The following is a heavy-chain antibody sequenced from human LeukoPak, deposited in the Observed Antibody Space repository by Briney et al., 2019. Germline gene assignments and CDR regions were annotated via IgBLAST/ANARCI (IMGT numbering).Heavy chain of an antibody. Sequence: SVKVSCKASGGTFSSYAISWVRQAPGQGLEWMGRIIPILGIANYAQKFQGRVTITADKSTSTAYMELSSLRSEDTAVYYCARGDKKENQSGPSGYFDPWGQGTLVTVSS. CDR2: IIPILGIA. CDR3: ARGDKKENQSGPSGYFDP. D-gene: IGHD3-10*01. CDR1: GGTFSSYA. V-gene: IGHV1-69*04. J-gene: IGHJ5*02.